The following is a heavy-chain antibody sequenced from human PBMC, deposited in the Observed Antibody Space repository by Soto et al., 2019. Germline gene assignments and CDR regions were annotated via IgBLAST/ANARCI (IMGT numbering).Heavy chain of an antibody. Sequence: QVQLVESGGGVVQPGRSLRLSCAASGFTFSSYAMHWVRQAPGKGREWVAIISYDGSNKYYADSVKGRFTISRDNSKNTLYLQMNSLRAEDTAVYYCAREEVSDRKHYGLDVWGQGTTVTVSS. CDR1: GFTFSSYA. CDR3: AREEVSDRKHYGLDV. V-gene: IGHV3-30-3*01. J-gene: IGHJ6*02. CDR2: ISYDGSNK. D-gene: IGHD1-20*01.